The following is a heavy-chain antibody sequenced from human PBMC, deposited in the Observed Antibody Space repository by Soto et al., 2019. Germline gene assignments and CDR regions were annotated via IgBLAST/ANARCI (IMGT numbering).Heavy chain of an antibody. V-gene: IGHV4-30-2*01. CDR3: ATYRKFFQI. CDR2: SYNSWST. Sequence: PSETLSLTCSVSGGYISGGYYSWSWIRQPPGNGLEWILFSYNSWSTYDNSSLKSRVTISLYRSENHFLLNFTSVTAADPAVYYCATYRKFFQILGQGTKVTVSS. J-gene: IGHJ3*02. CDR1: GGYISGGYYS.